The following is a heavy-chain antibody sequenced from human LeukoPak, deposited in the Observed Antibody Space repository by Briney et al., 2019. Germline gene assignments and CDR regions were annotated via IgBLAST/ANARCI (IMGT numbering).Heavy chain of an antibody. CDR1: GYSFTSYW. V-gene: IGHV5-51*01. J-gene: IGHJ3*02. CDR3: ARRLAAANTDAFDI. CDR2: IYPGDSDT. D-gene: IGHD6-13*01. Sequence: GESLKISCKGSGYSFTSYWIGWVRQMPGKGLEWMGIIYPGDSDTRYSPSFQGQVTISADKSISTAYLQWSSLTASDTAIYYCARRLAAANTDAFDIWGQGTMVTNSS.